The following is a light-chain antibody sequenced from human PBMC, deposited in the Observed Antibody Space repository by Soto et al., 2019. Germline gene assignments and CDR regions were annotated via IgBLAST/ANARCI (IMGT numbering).Light chain of an antibody. CDR2: DAS. J-gene: IGKJ4*01. CDR1: QNIGTY. Sequence: IVLTQYPVTLSLSPGESGTISCRASQNIGTYVAWYQQRRGQAPRLLIYDASDRAAGIPVRFSGSGSGTDFTLTISSPEPEDFAVYYCQQRSNWPRVTFGGGTKVDIK. V-gene: IGKV3-11*01. CDR3: QQRSNWPRVT.